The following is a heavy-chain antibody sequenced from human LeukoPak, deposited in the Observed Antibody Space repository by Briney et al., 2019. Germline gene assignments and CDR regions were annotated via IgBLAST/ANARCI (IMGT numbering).Heavy chain of an antibody. Sequence: SVKVPCKASGGTFSSHAISWVGQAPGQGLEWMGGINPIFHTPTYAKKFQGRLTITKDESMSTASMDLSSLISDDTAVYYCARGRTTGEFDYWGQGTLVTVSS. D-gene: IGHD4-11*01. CDR3: ARGRTTGEFDY. V-gene: IGHV1-69*05. CDR1: GGTFSSHA. J-gene: IGHJ4*02. CDR2: INPIFHTP.